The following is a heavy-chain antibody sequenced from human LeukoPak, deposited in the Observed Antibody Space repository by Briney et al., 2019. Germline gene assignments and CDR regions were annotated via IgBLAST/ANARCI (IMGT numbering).Heavy chain of an antibody. CDR2: INHSGST. J-gene: IGHJ6*03. D-gene: IGHD2-15*01. CDR1: GGSFSGYY. CDR3: ARTRLGYCSGGSCYTPFHYYYYMDV. V-gene: IGHV4-34*01. Sequence: SETLPLTCAVYGGSFSGYYWSWIRQPPGKGLEWIGEINHSGSTNYNPSPKRRVTILVDTYKNQSSLKLRYVPAADTAGYYCARTRLGYCSGGSCYTPFHYYYYMDVWGKGTTVTISS.